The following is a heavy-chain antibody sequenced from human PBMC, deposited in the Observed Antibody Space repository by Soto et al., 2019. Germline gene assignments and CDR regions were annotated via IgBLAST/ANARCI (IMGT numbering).Heavy chain of an antibody. J-gene: IGHJ4*02. CDR3: ARRGGGDSLFDS. Sequence: QLHLQESGPGLVKPSETLSLTCTVSGDSFSTSNYYWGWIRQPPGKGLEWIGNIFYGGGTGVTYYNPSLTSRVITSVDTSKNQCSLKLRSITAADTAFYFCARRGGGDSLFDSWGQGKLVTVSS. CDR1: GDSFSTSNYY. V-gene: IGHV4-39*01. D-gene: IGHD4-17*01. CDR2: IFYGGGTGVT.